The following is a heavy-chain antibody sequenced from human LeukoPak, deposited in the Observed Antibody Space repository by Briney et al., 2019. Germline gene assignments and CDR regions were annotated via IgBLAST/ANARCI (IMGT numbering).Heavy chain of an antibody. CDR1: GDSISSGDYY. V-gene: IGHV4-61*02. J-gene: IGHJ3*02. CDR3: ARGPYSYDSSGAFDI. CDR2: ISSSGST. Sequence: SETLSLTCTVSGDSISSGDYYWSWLRQPAGKGLEWIGRISSSGSTNYNPSLKSRVTISVDTSKNQFSLKLSSVTAADTAVYFCARGPYSYDSSGAFDIWGQGTMVTLSS. D-gene: IGHD3-22*01.